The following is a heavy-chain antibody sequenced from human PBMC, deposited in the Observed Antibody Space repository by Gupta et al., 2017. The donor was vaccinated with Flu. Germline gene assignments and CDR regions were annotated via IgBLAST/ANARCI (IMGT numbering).Heavy chain of an antibody. CDR2: IYYSGST. Sequence: QVQLQESGPGLVKPSETLSLTCTGSGGSISSYYWSCIRQPPGKGLEWIGYIYYSGSTNYNPSLKSRVTISVDTSKNQFSLKLSSVTAADTAVYYCARDFKPTVTTLSDLYGMDVWGQGTTVTVSS. CDR1: GGSISSYY. CDR3: ARDFKPTVTTLSDLYGMDV. V-gene: IGHV4-59*01. D-gene: IGHD4-17*01. J-gene: IGHJ6*02.